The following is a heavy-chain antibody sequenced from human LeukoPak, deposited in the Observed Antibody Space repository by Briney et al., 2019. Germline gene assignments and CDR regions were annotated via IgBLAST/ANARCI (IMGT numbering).Heavy chain of an antibody. CDR2: IYHSGST. Sequence: SETLSLTCTVSGGSISSSSYYWGWIRQPPGKGLEWIGSIYHSGSTYYNPSLKSRVTISVDTSNNQFSLKLSSVTAADTAVYYCARGRRLAYCGGDCQEGGSGVDYWGQGTLVTVSS. CDR3: ARGRRLAYCGGDCQEGGSGVDY. D-gene: IGHD2-21*02. CDR1: GGSISSSSYY. J-gene: IGHJ4*02. V-gene: IGHV4-39*07.